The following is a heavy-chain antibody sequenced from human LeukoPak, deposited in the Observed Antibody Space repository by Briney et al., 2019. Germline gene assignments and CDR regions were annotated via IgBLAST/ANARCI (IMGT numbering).Heavy chain of an antibody. CDR2: ICAYNGNT. CDR3: ARVGVLTDYDFWSGYQPDY. CDR1: GYTFTSYG. Sequence: ASVKVSCKASGYTFTSYGISWVRQAPGQGLEWVGWICAYNGNTNYAQKLQGRVTMTTDTPTSTAYMELRSLRSDDTAVYYCARVGVLTDYDFWSGYQPDYWGQGTLVTVSS. V-gene: IGHV1-18*01. J-gene: IGHJ4*02. D-gene: IGHD3-3*01.